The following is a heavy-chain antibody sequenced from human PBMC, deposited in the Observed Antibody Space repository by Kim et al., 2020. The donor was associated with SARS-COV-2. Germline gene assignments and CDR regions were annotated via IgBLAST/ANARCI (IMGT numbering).Heavy chain of an antibody. J-gene: IGHJ6*01. D-gene: IGHD3-10*01. CDR2: IYYSGST. V-gene: IGHV4-39*01. CDR1: GGSISSSSYY. Sequence: SETLSLTCTVSGGSISSSSYYWGWIRQPPGKGLEWIGSIYYSGSTYYNPSLKSRVTISVDTSKNQFSLKLSSVTAADTAVYYCARRPSDGSGTYYYYGM. CDR3: ARRPSDGSGTYYYYGM.